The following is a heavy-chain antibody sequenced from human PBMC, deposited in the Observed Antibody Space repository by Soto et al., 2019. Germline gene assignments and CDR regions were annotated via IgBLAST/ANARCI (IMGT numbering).Heavy chain of an antibody. J-gene: IGHJ4*02. CDR2: VHLIGST. CDR3: ARLDNSDWSKGYYFDY. V-gene: IGHV4-4*02. Sequence: PSATLSLTCAVSGGSISSGNWWSWVRQPPWKGLDWIGEVHLIGSTNYNPSLKSRVTISVDESKSQFSLKLSSVTAADTAVYYCARLDNSDWSKGYYFDYWGQGTLVTVSS. D-gene: IGHD6-19*01. CDR1: GGSISSGNW.